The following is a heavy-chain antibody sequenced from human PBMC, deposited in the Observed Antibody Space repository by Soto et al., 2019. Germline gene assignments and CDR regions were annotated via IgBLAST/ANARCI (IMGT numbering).Heavy chain of an antibody. J-gene: IGHJ4*02. D-gene: IGHD5-18*01. Sequence: VQLLESGGGLVQPGGSLRLSCAASGFTFSSYAMSWVRQAPGKGLEWVSAISGSGGSTYYADSVKGRFTISRDNSKNTLYLQMNSLRAEDTAEYYCEKPYERKGLPRTDYWGQGTLVTVSS. V-gene: IGHV3-23*01. CDR2: ISGSGGST. CDR3: EKPYERKGLPRTDY. CDR1: GFTFSSYA.